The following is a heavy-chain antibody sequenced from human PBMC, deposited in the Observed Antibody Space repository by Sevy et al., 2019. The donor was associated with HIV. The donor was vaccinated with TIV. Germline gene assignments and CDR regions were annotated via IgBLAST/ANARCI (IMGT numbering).Heavy chain of an antibody. V-gene: IGHV3-30-3*01. D-gene: IGHD1-7*01. CDR3: ARGKLELRGYYYYYIDV. CDR1: GFTFSSYA. CDR2: ISYDGSNK. Sequence: GGSLRLSCAASGFTFSSYAMHWVRQAPGKGLEWVAVISYDGSNKYYADSVKGRFTISRDNSKNTLYLQMNSLRAEDTAVYYCARGKLELRGYYYYYIDVWGKGTTVTVSS. J-gene: IGHJ6*03.